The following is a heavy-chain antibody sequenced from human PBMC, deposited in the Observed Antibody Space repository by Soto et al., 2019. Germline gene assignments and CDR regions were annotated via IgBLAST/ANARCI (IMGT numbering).Heavy chain of an antibody. CDR1: GGSISSSSYY. Sequence: QLQLQESGPGLVKPSETLSLTCTVSGGSISSSSYYWGWIRQPPGKGLEWIGSIYYSGSTYYNPSLKSRVTISVDTSKNQFSLKLSSVTAADTAVYYCARHVRTIFGVVHANYDYWGQGTLVTVSS. CDR3: ARHVRTIFGVVHANYDY. D-gene: IGHD3-3*01. V-gene: IGHV4-39*01. CDR2: IYYSGST. J-gene: IGHJ4*02.